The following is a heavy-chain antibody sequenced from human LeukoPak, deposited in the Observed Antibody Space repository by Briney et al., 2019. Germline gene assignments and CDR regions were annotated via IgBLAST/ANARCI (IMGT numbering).Heavy chain of an antibody. CDR2: ISYDGSNK. CDR1: RFTFSSYA. V-gene: IGHV3-30*04. CDR3: ASFTMVRGVMRY. J-gene: IGHJ4*02. D-gene: IGHD3-10*01. Sequence: PGGSLRLSCAASRFTFSSYAMHWVRQAPGKGLEWVAVISYDGSNKYYADSVKGRFTISRDNAKNSLYLQMNSLRAEDTAVYYCASFTMVRGVMRYWGQGTLVTVSS.